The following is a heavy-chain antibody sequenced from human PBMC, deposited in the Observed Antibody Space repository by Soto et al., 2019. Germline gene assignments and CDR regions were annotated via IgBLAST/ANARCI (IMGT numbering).Heavy chain of an antibody. CDR1: GFTFSSYS. CDR3: ARVRTYYYDSSGYYPDS. J-gene: IGHJ5*01. D-gene: IGHD3-22*01. Sequence: GGSLRLSCAASGFTFSSYSMNWVRQAPGKGLEWVSSISSSSSYIYYADSVKGRFTISRDNAKNSLYLQMNSLRAEDTAVYYCARVRTYYYDSSGYYPDSWGQGTLVTVSS. V-gene: IGHV3-21*01. CDR2: ISSSSSYI.